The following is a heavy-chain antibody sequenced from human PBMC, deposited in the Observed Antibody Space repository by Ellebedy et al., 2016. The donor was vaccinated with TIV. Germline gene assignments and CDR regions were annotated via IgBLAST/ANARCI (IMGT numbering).Heavy chain of an antibody. V-gene: IGHV4-59*08. CDR2: IYYIGTT. CDR3: ARREALRGVKGLYNWFDP. Sequence: MPSETLSLTCTVSGDSINGYYWSWIRQPPGKGLEYIGHIYYIGTTNYNPSLKSRVTISVDTSKNQASLKLRSLTAADTAVYYWARREALRGVKGLYNWFDPWGQGILVTVSS. J-gene: IGHJ5*02. CDR1: GDSINGYY. D-gene: IGHD3-10*01.